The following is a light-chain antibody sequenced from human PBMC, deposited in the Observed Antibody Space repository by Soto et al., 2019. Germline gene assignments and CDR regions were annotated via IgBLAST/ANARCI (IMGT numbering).Light chain of an antibody. Sequence: EIVLTQSPATLSLSPGERATLSCRASQSVSSNLAWYQQKPGQAPRLLIYGASNRATGIPARFSGSGSGTDFTLTSNSLEPEDFAVYYCQQRSDWPLTFGGGTKVEIK. V-gene: IGKV3-11*01. CDR1: QSVSSN. CDR3: QQRSDWPLT. CDR2: GAS. J-gene: IGKJ4*01.